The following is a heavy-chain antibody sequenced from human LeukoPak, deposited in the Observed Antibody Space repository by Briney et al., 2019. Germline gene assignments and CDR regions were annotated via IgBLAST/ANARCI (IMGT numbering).Heavy chain of an antibody. D-gene: IGHD2-15*01. V-gene: IGHV3-30*02. CDR3: AQERDRRGYFDY. CDR1: GFTFRSNA. J-gene: IGHJ4*02. CDR2: IRYDGNGK. Sequence: GGSLRLSCAASGFTFRSNAMHWVRQAPGKGLEWVTFIRYDGNGKYYADSVKGRFTVSRDNSKNTLYLQMNSLRVEDTAVYYCAQERDRRGYFDYWGQGTLVTVSS.